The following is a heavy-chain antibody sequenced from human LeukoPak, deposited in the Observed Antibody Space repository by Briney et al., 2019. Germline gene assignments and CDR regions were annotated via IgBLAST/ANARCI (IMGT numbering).Heavy chain of an antibody. V-gene: IGHV4-59*10. D-gene: IGHD5-18*01. CDR3: ARTARHLDY. Sequence: PSETLSLTCAVYGGSFSGYYWSWIRQPPGKGLEWIGRIYTSGSTNYNPSLKSRVTMSVDTSKNQFSLKLSSVTAADTAVYYCARTARHLDYWGQGTLVTVSS. J-gene: IGHJ4*02. CDR2: IYTSGST. CDR1: GGSFSGYY.